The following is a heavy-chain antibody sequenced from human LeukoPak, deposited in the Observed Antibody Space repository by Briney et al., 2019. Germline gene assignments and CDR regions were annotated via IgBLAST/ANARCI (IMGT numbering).Heavy chain of an antibody. CDR2: IYSSGST. Sequence: DPGGSLRLSCAASGFTVSNNFMGWVRQAPGKGLDWVSIIYSSGSTYYADPVKGRFIISRDNSKNTVFLQMSSLRADDTAVYYCATPPAMRAPPNYFQHWGRGTLVTVSS. CDR3: ATPPAMRAPPNYFQH. CDR1: GFTVSNNF. D-gene: IGHD5-18*01. V-gene: IGHV3-53*01. J-gene: IGHJ1*01.